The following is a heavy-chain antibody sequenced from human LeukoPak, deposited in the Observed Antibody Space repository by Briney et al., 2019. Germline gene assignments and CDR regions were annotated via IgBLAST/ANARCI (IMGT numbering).Heavy chain of an antibody. CDR1: GITIGSNH. D-gene: IGHD4-17*01. CDR2: IYDGGST. J-gene: IGHJ5*02. V-gene: IGHV3-66*01. CDR3: ARFYGVPGGWFDP. Sequence: GGSLRLSCAASGITIGSNHMSWVRQAPGKGLEWVSVIYDGGSTYYADSVKGRFTISRDNSKNTLYLQMNSLRAEDTAVYYCARFYGVPGGWFDPWGQGTLVTVSS.